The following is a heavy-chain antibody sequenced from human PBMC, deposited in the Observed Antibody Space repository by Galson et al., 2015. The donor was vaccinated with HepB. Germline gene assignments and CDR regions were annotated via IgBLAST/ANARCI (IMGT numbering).Heavy chain of an antibody. CDR2: TYYWFKWYY. D-gene: IGHD3-22*01. CDR3: ARNVYYDTSGYYYKPGWIDP. CDR1: GDSVSSNSAA. Sequence: CAISGDSVSSNSAAWNWIRQSPSRGLEWLGRTYYWFKWYYDYAVSVKSRITINPDISKNQFSLQLNSVTPEDTAVYYCARNVYYDTSGYYYKPGWIDPWGQGTLVTVSS. V-gene: IGHV6-1*01. J-gene: IGHJ5*02.